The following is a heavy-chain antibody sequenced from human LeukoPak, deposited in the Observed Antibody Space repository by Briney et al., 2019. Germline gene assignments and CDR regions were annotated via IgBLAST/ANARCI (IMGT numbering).Heavy chain of an antibody. D-gene: IGHD6-13*01. CDR1: GYTFTSYG. V-gene: IGHV1-18*01. J-gene: IGHJ3*02. Sequence: ASVKVSCKASGYTFTSYGISWVRQAPGQGFEWMGWISAYNGNTNYAQKLQGRVTMTTDTSTSTAYMELRSLRSDDTAVYYCARAAAAAGTSAFDIWGQGTMVTVSS. CDR3: ARAAAAAGTSAFDI. CDR2: ISAYNGNT.